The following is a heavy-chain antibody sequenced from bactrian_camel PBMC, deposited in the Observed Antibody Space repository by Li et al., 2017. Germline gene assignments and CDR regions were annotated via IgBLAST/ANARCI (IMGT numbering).Heavy chain of an antibody. J-gene: IGHJ4*01. Sequence: HVQLVESGGGSVQAVGSLRLSCVVYEYTTSSCMGWFRQIPDKEREGVAGIESDGSTSYADSVKGRFTISQDSAKNILYLQMHSLKPEDSDTYYCVADWVCTKREEYWGRGTQVTVS. D-gene: IGHD1*01. V-gene: IGHV3S9*01. CDR3: VADWVCTKREEY. CDR2: IESDGST. CDR1: EYTTSSC.